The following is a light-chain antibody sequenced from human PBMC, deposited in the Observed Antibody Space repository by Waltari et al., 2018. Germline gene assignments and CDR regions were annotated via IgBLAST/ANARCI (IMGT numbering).Light chain of an antibody. CDR3: QKYVSLPAT. CDR2: DAS. V-gene: IGKV3-20*01. J-gene: IGKJ1*01. CDR1: QSVGRS. Sequence: EIVLTQSPGTLSLSPGASATLSCRASQSVGRSLAWYQQKPGQAPRLLIYDASSRATGIPDRFSGSGSGTDFSLTISRLEPEDFAVYYCQKYVSLPATFGQGTKVEIK.